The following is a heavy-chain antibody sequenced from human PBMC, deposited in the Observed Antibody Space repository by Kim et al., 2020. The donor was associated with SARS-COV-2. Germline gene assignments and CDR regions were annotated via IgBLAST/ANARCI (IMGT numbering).Heavy chain of an antibody. CDR1: GGTFSSYA. V-gene: IGHV1-69*04. J-gene: IGHJ4*02. D-gene: IGHD4-4*01. Sequence: SVKVSCKASGGTFSSYAISWVRQAPGQGLEWMGRIIPILGIANYAQKFQGRVTITADKSTSTAYMELSSLRSEDTTVYYCARDDYSNYPYYFDYWGQGTLFTVSS. CDR2: IIPILGIA. CDR3: ARDDYSNYPYYFDY.